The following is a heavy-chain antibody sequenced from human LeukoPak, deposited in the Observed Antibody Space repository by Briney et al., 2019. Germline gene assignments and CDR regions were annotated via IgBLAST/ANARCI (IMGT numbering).Heavy chain of an antibody. V-gene: IGHV7-4-1*02. J-gene: IGHJ3*02. Sequence: ASVKVSCKAFGYTFSSHAMKWVRQAPGQGLELMGWINTNTGIPTYAQGFAGRFVFSLDTSVTTAYLQITSLRAEDTAVYYCARDLVSAGFDIWGQGTMVTVSS. CDR3: ARDLVSAGFDI. CDR1: GYTFSSHA. D-gene: IGHD6-6*01. CDR2: INTNTGIP.